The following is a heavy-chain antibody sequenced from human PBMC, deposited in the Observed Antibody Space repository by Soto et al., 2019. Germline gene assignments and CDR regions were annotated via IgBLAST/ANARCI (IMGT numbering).Heavy chain of an antibody. J-gene: IGHJ4*02. V-gene: IGHV3-23*01. D-gene: IGHD3-3*01. Sequence: GGSLRLSCAASGFTFSSYAMSWVRQAPGKGLEWVSAISGCGGSTYYADSVKGRFTISRGNSKNTLYLQMNSLRAEDTAVYYCAKPKFLEWLLEGGFDYWGQGTLVTVSS. CDR3: AKPKFLEWLLEGGFDY. CDR2: ISGCGGST. CDR1: GFTFSSYA.